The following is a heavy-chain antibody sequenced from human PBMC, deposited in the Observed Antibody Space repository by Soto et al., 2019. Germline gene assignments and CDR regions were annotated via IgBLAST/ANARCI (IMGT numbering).Heavy chain of an antibody. CDR3: AADPYSSSWYGQYSQYGMDV. D-gene: IGHD6-13*01. CDR2: IVVGSGNT. Sequence: SVKVSCKASRCTVTNSAVQWVRQARGQRLEWIGWIVVGSGNTNYAQKFQERVTITRDMSTSTAYMELSSLRSEDTAVYYCAADPYSSSWYGQYSQYGMDVWGQGTTVTVSS. V-gene: IGHV1-58*01. CDR1: RCTVTNSA. J-gene: IGHJ6*02.